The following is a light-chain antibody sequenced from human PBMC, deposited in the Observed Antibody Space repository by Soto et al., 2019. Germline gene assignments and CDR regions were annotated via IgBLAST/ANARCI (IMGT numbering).Light chain of an antibody. Sequence: QSVLTQPASVSGSPGQSITISCTGTSSDVGGYNYVSWYQQHPGKAPKLMIYDVTNRPSGVSNRFSGSKSGNTASLTISGLQAEDEADYYCSSFTSSGTRDVVFGGGTKVTVL. CDR2: DVT. J-gene: IGLJ2*01. CDR1: SSDVGGYNY. CDR3: SSFTSSGTRDVV. V-gene: IGLV2-14*01.